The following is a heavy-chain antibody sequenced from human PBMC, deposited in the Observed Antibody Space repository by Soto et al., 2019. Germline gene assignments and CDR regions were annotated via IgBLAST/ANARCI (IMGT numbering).Heavy chain of an antibody. D-gene: IGHD2-15*01. J-gene: IGHJ4*02. CDR1: GGTFSSYA. CDR2: IIPIFGTA. Sequence: QVQLVQSGAEVKKPGSSVKVSCKASGGTFSSYAISWVRQAPGQGLEWMGGIIPIFGTANYARKFQGRVTITADESTSTAYMGLSRLRSEDTAVYYCAREGCSGGSCYPDCWGQGTLVTVSS. CDR3: AREGCSGGSCYPDC. V-gene: IGHV1-69*01.